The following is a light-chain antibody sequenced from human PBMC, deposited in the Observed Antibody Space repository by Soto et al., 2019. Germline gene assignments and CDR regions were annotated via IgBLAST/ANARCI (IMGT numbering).Light chain of an antibody. J-gene: IGKJ1*01. CDR1: QSVSSY. Sequence: EIVLTQSPATLSLSPGERATLSCRASQSVSSYLAWYQQKPGQAPRLLIYDASNRATGIPARFSGSGSGTDFTLTISSLEPEDFAVYYCQQSSNWPPDTFGQGTKVAIK. V-gene: IGKV3-11*01. CDR3: QQSSNWPPDT. CDR2: DAS.